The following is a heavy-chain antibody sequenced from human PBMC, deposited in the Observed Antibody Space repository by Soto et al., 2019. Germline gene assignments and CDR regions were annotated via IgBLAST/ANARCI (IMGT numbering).Heavy chain of an antibody. Sequence: ASVKVSCKASGYTFTSYYMHWVRQAPGQGLEWMGIINPSGGSTSYAQKFQGRVTMTRDTSTSTVYMELSSLRSEDTAVYYCARAPSYCSSTSCYGVDYWGQGTLVTAPQ. CDR1: GYTFTSYY. CDR2: INPSGGST. D-gene: IGHD2-2*01. V-gene: IGHV1-46*03. CDR3: ARAPSYCSSTSCYGVDY. J-gene: IGHJ4*02.